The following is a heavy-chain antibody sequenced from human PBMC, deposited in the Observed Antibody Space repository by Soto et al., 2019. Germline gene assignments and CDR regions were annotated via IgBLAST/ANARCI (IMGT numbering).Heavy chain of an antibody. CDR1: GFALSSYA. V-gene: IGHV3-30-3*01. D-gene: IGHD2-21*02. CDR2: ISYDGSTQ. J-gene: IGHJ4*02. Sequence: QEQLVESGGGVVQPGRSLRLSCAASGFALSSYAMHWVRQAPGKGLEWVAAISYDGSTQYYADSVRGRFTISRDNSRNTLYLQINSLRAADTAVYYCARGGVVVTQDYWGQGALVTVSS. CDR3: ARGGVVVTQDY.